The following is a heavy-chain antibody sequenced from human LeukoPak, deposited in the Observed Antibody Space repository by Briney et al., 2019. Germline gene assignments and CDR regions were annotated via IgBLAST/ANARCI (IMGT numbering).Heavy chain of an antibody. V-gene: IGHV3-30*18. CDR2: ISYDGSNK. J-gene: IGHJ4*02. Sequence: GREWGAVISYDGSNKYYADSVKGRFTISRDNSKNTLYLQMNSLRAEDTAVYYCAKGAHKADYWGQGTLVTVSS. CDR3: AKGAHKADY.